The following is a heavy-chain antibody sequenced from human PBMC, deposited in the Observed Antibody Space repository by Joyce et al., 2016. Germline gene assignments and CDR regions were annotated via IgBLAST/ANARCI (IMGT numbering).Heavy chain of an antibody. V-gene: IGHV3-74*01. D-gene: IGHD4-23*01. CDR1: GFTFSSYW. CDR3: ARLRRWSGPSDC. CDR2: IKRDGSST. Sequence: EVQLVESGGGLVQPGGSLRLSCAASGFTFSSYWMYWVRKAPGKGLVWVSRIKRDGSSTRYAGAVKGRCTISRDNAKDTLYLQMNSLRAEDTAVYYCARLRRWSGPSDCWGQGTLVTVSS. J-gene: IGHJ4*02.